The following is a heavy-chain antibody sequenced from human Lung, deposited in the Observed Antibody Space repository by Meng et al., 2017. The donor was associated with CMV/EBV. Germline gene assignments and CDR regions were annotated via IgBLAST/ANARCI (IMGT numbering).Heavy chain of an antibody. CDR3: VRDLPPYYDFWSGYLDL. CDR2: ISSSSTYI. D-gene: IGHD3-3*01. Sequence: SCAASGFTFGGYCMNWVRQAPGKGLEWISSISSSSTYIYYADSVKGRFTISRDNAENSLYLEMNSLRPEDTAVYYCVRDLPPYYDFWSGYLDLWXQGALVTVSS. CDR1: GFTFGGYC. V-gene: IGHV3-21*01. J-gene: IGHJ5*02.